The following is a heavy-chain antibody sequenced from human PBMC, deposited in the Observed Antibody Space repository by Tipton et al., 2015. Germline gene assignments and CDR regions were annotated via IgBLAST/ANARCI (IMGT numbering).Heavy chain of an antibody. Sequence: GSLRLSCAASGFAFSSYDMHWVRQVRGKGLEWVSSIGPAGDTYYPDSVKGRFTISRDNSKNTLYLAMNSLRVEDTALYYCTTRGDFFENWGQGTLVTVSS. D-gene: IGHD3-10*01. CDR2: IGPAGDT. V-gene: IGHV3-13*01. J-gene: IGHJ4*02. CDR1: GFAFSSYD. CDR3: TTRGDFFEN.